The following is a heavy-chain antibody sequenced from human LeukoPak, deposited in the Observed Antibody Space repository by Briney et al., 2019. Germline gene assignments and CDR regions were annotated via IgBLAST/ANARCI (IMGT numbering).Heavy chain of an antibody. J-gene: IGHJ3*02. D-gene: IGHD3-22*01. V-gene: IGHV1-69*04. CDR1: GGTFSSYA. Sequence: ASVKVSCKASGGTFSSYAISWVRQAPGQGLEWMGRIIPILGIANYAQKFQGRVTITADKSTSTAYMELSSLRSEDTAVYYCASYDSSGYYPNAFDIWGQGTMVTVSS. CDR2: IIPILGIA. CDR3: ASYDSSGYYPNAFDI.